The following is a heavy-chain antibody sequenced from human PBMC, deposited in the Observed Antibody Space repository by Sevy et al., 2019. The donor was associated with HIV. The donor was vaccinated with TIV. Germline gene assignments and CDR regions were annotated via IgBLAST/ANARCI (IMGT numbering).Heavy chain of an antibody. CDR2: IKSKTDGGTT. V-gene: IGHV3-15*01. J-gene: IGHJ6*03. D-gene: IGHD5-12*01. Sequence: GESLKISCAASGFTFSNAWMSWVRQAPGKRLEWVGRIKSKTDGGTTDYAAPVKGRFTISRDDSKNTLYLQMNSLKTEDTAVYYCTTEGGLVGGYERHYYYYYYMDVWGKRTPVTVSS. CDR3: TTEGGLVGGYERHYYYYYYMDV. CDR1: GFTFSNAW.